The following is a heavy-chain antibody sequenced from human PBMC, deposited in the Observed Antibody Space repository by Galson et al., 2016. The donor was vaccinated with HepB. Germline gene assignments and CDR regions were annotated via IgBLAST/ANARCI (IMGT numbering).Heavy chain of an antibody. CDR3: ARHGPVTTHFY. CDR1: DDSINSSRYY. Sequence: SETLSLTCTVSDDSINSSRYYWGWIRQPPGKGLEWIGSLYYSGDTFYNPSLKSRVTLSVDTSKKQFSLRLNSVTAADTAVYSCARHGPVTTHFYWGQGTLVTVSS. J-gene: IGHJ4*02. CDR2: LYYSGDT. V-gene: IGHV4-39*01. D-gene: IGHD4-11*01.